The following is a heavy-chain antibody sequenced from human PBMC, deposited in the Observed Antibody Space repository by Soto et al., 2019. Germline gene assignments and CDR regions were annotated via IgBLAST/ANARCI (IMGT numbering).Heavy chain of an antibody. CDR3: ARGIRDWFDP. J-gene: IGHJ5*02. CDR1: VASFTSGGSY. CDR2: IYYSGST. Sequence: QVQLQESGPGLVKPSQTLSLTCTFPVASFTSGGSYWSWIRKHPGKGLEWIGYIYYSGSTYYNPSLKSRVTISVDTSKNQFSLKLSSVTAADTAVYYCARGIRDWFDPWGQGTLVTVSS. V-gene: IGHV4-31*03. D-gene: IGHD4-17*01.